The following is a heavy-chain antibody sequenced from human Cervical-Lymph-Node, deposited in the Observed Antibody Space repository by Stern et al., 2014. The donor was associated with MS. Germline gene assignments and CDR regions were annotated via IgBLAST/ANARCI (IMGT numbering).Heavy chain of an antibody. CDR1: GYTFTYRY. Sequence: QMQLVQSGAEVQKTWSSVKVSCEASGYTFTYRYLHWVRQAPGQALEWMGWITPFNGDTNYAQKFQDRLAFTRDMSMSTVYMQLSSLISEDTAMYYCVRWDPTLGSFDIWGQGTMVIVSS. CDR2: ITPFNGDT. CDR3: VRWDPTLGSFDI. D-gene: IGHD2-2*03. V-gene: IGHV1-45*02. J-gene: IGHJ3*02.